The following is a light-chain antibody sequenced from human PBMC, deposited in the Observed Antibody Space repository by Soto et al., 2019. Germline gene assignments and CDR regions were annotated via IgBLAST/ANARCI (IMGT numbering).Light chain of an antibody. CDR3: QQYNNRPPWT. J-gene: IGKJ1*01. Sequence: EIVMTQSPATLSVSPGERATLSCRASQSVGSNLAWYQQKPGQAPRLLMYGASTRATGIPARFSGSGSGAGFTLSISSLPSEDFAVYYCQQYNNRPPWTFGQGTKVDIK. CDR2: GAS. CDR1: QSVGSN. V-gene: IGKV3-15*01.